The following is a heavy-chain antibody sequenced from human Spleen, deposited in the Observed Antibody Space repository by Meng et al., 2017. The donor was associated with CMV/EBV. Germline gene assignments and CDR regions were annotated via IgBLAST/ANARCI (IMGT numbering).Heavy chain of an antibody. Sequence: GESLKISCAASGFSFNNYSINWVRQAPGKGLEWVSAISGSGGSTYYADSVKGRFTISRDNSKNTLYLQMNSLRAEDTAVYYCAKDTGQLVWDDAFDIWGQGTMVTVSS. CDR2: ISGSGGST. V-gene: IGHV3-23*01. D-gene: IGHD6-6*01. CDR3: AKDTGQLVWDDAFDI. J-gene: IGHJ3*02. CDR1: GFSFNNYS.